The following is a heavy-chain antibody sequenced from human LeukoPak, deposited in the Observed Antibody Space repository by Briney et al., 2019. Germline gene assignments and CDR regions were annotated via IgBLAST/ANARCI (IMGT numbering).Heavy chain of an antibody. CDR2: ILGSGGGDTT. V-gene: IGHV3-23*01. Sequence: QSGGSLRLSCAASGFTFASYAMSWVRLAPGKGLEWVSSILGSGGGDTTYYADSVQGRFTISRDNSKNTVYLQMNSLRAEDTAVYYCVKGSNTYSSTSYWHFDLWGRGTLVTVSS. J-gene: IGHJ2*01. D-gene: IGHD6-19*01. CDR1: GFTFASYA. CDR3: VKGSNTYSSTSYWHFDL.